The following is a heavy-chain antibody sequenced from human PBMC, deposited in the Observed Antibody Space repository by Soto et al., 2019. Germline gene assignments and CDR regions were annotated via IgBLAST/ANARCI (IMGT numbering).Heavy chain of an antibody. D-gene: IGHD2-2*01. CDR3: AISADIVVVPAAIGGGRYYYYYGMDV. Sequence: GASVKVSCKASGYTFTGYYMHWVRQAPGQGLEWMGWINPNSGGTNYAQKFQGRVTMTRDTSISTAYMELSRLRSDDTAVYYCAISADIVVVPAAIGGGRYYYYYGMDVWGQGTTVTV. CDR2: INPNSGGT. CDR1: GYTFTGYY. J-gene: IGHJ6*02. V-gene: IGHV1-2*02.